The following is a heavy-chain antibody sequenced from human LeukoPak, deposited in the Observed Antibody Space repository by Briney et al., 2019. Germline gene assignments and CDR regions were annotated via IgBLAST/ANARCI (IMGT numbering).Heavy chain of an antibody. J-gene: IGHJ4*02. CDR3: ARSEHSSSSFDY. Sequence: GGSLRLSCAASGFTLSSYSMNWVRQAPGKGLEWVSYISSSSTHIYYADSVKGRFTISRDNARNSLYLQMNSLGAEDTAIYYCARSEHSSSSFDYWGQGTLVTVSS. D-gene: IGHD6-6*01. CDR1: GFTLSSYS. V-gene: IGHV3-21*01. CDR2: ISSSSTHI.